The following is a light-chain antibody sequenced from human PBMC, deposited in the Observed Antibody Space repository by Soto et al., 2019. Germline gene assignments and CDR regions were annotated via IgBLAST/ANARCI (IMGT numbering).Light chain of an antibody. J-gene: IGKJ2*03. CDR3: QQYGSSPPYS. CDR1: QSVSGSY. Sequence: EIVLTQSPGTLSLSPGERATLSCRASQSVSGSYLAWYQQKPGQSPRLLIYGASSRATDIPDRFSGGRSGTDFSLTISRLEPEDFAVYYCQQYGSSPPYSFGQGTKLEIK. V-gene: IGKV3-20*01. CDR2: GAS.